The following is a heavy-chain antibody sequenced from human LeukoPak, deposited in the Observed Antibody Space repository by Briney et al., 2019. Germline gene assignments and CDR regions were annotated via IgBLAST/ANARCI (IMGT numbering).Heavy chain of an antibody. Sequence: PSETLSLTCVVDGGSFSGYDWSWVRQPPGKGLEWIGEINYGGDTNYNPSLKSRVTISVDTSKNQFSLKVRSVTAADTAVYFCGRGLGWKVAPMGLFYMDVWGEGATVTVSS. CDR2: INYGGDT. J-gene: IGHJ6*03. CDR1: GGSFSGYD. CDR3: GRGLGWKVAPMGLFYMDV. V-gene: IGHV4-34*01. D-gene: IGHD5-24*01.